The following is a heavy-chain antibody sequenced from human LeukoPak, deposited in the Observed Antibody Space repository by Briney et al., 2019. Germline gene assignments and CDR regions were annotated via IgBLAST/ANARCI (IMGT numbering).Heavy chain of an antibody. Sequence: SSETLSLTRAVYGGSFSGYYWSWIRQPPGKGREGMGEIYHSGSTNHNPSLKSRVTISVDKSKNQFSLKLSSVTAADTAVYYCARAVWFGELVWFDPWGQGTLVTVSS. V-gene: IGHV4-34*01. CDR3: ARAVWFGELVWFDP. CDR2: IYHSGST. D-gene: IGHD3-10*01. CDR1: GGSFSGYY. J-gene: IGHJ5*02.